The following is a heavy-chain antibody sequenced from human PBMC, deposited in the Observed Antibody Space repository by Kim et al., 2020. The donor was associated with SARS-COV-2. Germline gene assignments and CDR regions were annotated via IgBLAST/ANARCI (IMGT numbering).Heavy chain of an antibody. CDR1: GFTFDDFA. CDR3: AREMRGVGRHSFDI. J-gene: IGHJ4*02. Sequence: GGSLRLSCAGSGFTFDDFAMHWVRQRPGRGLQWVSFISWGGATTSYADSVKGRFTASRDNYRSSLFLQMSNLTPEDSGLYYCAREMRGVGRHSFDIWGQGTQVTVSP. V-gene: IGHV3-43D*03. D-gene: IGHD3-10*01. CDR2: ISWGGATT.